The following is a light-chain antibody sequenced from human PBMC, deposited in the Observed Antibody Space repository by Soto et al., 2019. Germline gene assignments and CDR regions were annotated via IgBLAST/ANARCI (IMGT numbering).Light chain of an antibody. CDR3: SSYTSSNTLL. CDR1: SSDIGGYDY. J-gene: IGLJ2*01. Sequence: QSALTQPASVSGSPGQSITISCTGTSSDIGGYDYVSWYQQHPGKAPKLMIYGVSNRPSGVSNRFSGSKSGNTASLIISGLQAEDDADYYCSSYTSSNTLLFGGGTKLTVL. V-gene: IGLV2-14*01. CDR2: GVS.